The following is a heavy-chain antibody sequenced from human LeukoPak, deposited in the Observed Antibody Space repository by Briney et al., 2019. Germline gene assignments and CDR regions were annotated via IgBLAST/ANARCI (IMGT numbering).Heavy chain of an antibody. CDR3: ARLTFYYDGSGYYFDY. CDR2: IHYSGNT. Sequence: PSETLSLTCTVSGGSISSYYWSWIRQPPGKGLEWIGYIHYSGNTNYNPSLKSRVTISVDTSKNQFSLKMSSVTAADTAVYYCARLTFYYDGSGYYFDYWGQGTLVTVSS. J-gene: IGHJ4*02. CDR1: GGSISSYY. D-gene: IGHD3-22*01. V-gene: IGHV4-59*01.